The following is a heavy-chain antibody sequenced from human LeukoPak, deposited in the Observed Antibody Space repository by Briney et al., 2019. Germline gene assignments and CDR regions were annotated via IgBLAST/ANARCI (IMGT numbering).Heavy chain of an antibody. D-gene: IGHD6-6*01. CDR3: ARGRQLVRWFDP. Sequence: PSETLSLTCAVYGGSFSGYYWSWIRQPPGKGLEWIGEINHSGSTNYNPSLKSRVTISVDTSKNQFSLKLSSVTAADTAVYYCARGRQLVRWFDPWGQGTLVTVSS. J-gene: IGHJ5*02. CDR1: GGSFSGYY. V-gene: IGHV4-34*01. CDR2: INHSGST.